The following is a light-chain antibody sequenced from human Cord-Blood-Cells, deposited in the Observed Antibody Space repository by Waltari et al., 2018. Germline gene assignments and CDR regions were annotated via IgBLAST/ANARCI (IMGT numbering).Light chain of an antibody. Sequence: QSALTQPASVSGSPGQSITISCTGTSSDVGGYNYVSWYQQHPGKAPKLMIYDVSKRPSGVSNRFSGSKSGTTASLTISGLQAEEEADYYCSSYTSSSTLVFGGGTKLTVL. CDR2: DVS. CDR3: SSYTSSSTLV. CDR1: SSDVGGYNY. V-gene: IGLV2-14*01. J-gene: IGLJ3*02.